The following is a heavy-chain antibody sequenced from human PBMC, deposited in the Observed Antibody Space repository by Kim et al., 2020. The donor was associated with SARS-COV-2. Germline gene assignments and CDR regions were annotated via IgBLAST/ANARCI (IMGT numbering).Heavy chain of an antibody. Sequence: SVKVSCKASGGTFSSYAISWVRQAPGQGLEWMGGIIPSFGTANYAQKFQGRVTITADESTSTAYMELSSLRSEDTAVYYCARSASSGYYPPPFWGQGTLVTVSS. J-gene: IGHJ4*02. CDR2: IIPSFGTA. CDR3: ARSASSGYYPPPF. D-gene: IGHD3-22*01. CDR1: GGTFSSYA. V-gene: IGHV1-69*13.